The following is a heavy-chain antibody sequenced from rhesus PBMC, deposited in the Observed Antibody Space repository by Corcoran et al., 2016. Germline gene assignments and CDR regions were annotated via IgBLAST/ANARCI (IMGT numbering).Heavy chain of an antibody. CDR1: GASISNYW. CDR3: ASDLAYYFSGRYDFDY. J-gene: IGHJ4*01. V-gene: IGHV4-80*01. Sequence: QVQLQESGPGLVKPAATLSLTCAVSGASISNYWWTLHRLPPGRGLVWNGGIREINSIWGSTYYHASLKSRVTISKDASKNQFSLKLSSVTAADTAVYYCASDLAYYFSGRYDFDYWGQGVLVTVSS. CDR2: INSIWGST. D-gene: IGHD3-16*01.